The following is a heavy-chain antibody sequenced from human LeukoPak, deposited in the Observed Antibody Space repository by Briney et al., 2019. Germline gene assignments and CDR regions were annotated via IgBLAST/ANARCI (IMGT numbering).Heavy chain of an antibody. J-gene: IGHJ4*02. Sequence: PGGSLRLSCAASAFTFNNYDMHWVRQAPGKGLEWVSYISSSSSTIYYADSVKGRFTISRDNAKNSLYLQMNSLRDEDTAVYYCAREYSSSSGSVSDYWGQGTLVTVSS. D-gene: IGHD6-6*01. CDR1: AFTFNNYD. CDR3: AREYSSSSGSVSDY. V-gene: IGHV3-48*02. CDR2: ISSSSSTI.